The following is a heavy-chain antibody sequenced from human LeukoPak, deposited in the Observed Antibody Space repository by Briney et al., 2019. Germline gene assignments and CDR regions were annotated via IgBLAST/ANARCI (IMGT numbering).Heavy chain of an antibody. CDR1: GGSFSGYY. J-gene: IGHJ6*02. CDR3: ARGRYSGSYYYYYYGMDV. Sequence: ESSETLSLTCAVYGGSFSGYYWSWIRQPPGKGLEWIGEINHSGSTNYNPSFKSRVTISVDTSKNQFSLKLSSVTAADTAVYYCARGRYSGSYYYYYYGMDVWGQGTTVTVSS. V-gene: IGHV4-34*01. CDR2: INHSGST. D-gene: IGHD1-26*01.